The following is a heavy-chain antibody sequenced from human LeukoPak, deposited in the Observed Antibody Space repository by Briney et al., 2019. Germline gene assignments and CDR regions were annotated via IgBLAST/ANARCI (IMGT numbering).Heavy chain of an antibody. CDR2: ISYSGST. Sequence: PSETLSLTCTVSSGSINGYYWSWIRQPPGKGLEWVGYISYSGSTNYNPSLKSRVTISVDTSKNQFSLKLSSVTAADTAVYYCARQGRDGDYDFDYWGQGTLVTVSS. J-gene: IGHJ4*02. CDR3: ARQGRDGDYDFDY. D-gene: IGHD4-17*01. CDR1: SGSINGYY. V-gene: IGHV4-59*08.